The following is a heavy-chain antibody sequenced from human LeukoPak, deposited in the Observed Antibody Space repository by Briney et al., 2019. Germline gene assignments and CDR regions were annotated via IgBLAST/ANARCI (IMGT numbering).Heavy chain of an antibody. J-gene: IGHJ4*02. CDR2: ISYDGSNK. CDR1: GFTFSSYG. CDR3: AKGAVGFDWLYVLGY. Sequence: QAGGSLRLSCAASGFTFSSYGMHWVRQAPGKGLEWVAVISYDGSNKYYADSVKGRFTISRDNSKNTLYLQMNSLRAEDTAVYYCAKGAVGFDWLYVLGYWGQGTLVTVSS. D-gene: IGHD3-9*01. V-gene: IGHV3-30*18.